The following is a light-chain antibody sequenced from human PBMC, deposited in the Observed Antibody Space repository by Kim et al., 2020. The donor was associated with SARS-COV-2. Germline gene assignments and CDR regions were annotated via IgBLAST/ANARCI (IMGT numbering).Light chain of an antibody. CDR1: QSVSNNY. J-gene: IGKJ4*01. V-gene: IGKV3-20*01. CDR2: GAS. CDR3: HQYGSPPRT. Sequence: ENVLTQSPGTLSLSPGERATLSCRASQSVSNNYLAWYQQKPGQAPRLLIYGASSRATGIPDRFSGSGSGTDFTLTISRLEPEDFAVYYCHQYGSPPRTFGGGAKVEI.